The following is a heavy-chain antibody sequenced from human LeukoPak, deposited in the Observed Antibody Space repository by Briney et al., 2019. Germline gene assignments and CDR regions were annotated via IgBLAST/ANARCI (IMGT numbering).Heavy chain of an antibody. D-gene: IGHD5-12*01. CDR2: ISSSSSYI. V-gene: IGHV3-21*01. Sequence: GESLRLSCAASGFTFSDYSMNWVRQAPGKVLEWVSSISSSSSYIFYADSVRGRFSISRDNAKNSLYLQMNSLRAEDTAVYYCARVQKSRKSVASAVGWGQGTVVIVSS. CDR3: ARVQKSRKSVASAVG. CDR1: GFTFSDYS. J-gene: IGHJ4*02.